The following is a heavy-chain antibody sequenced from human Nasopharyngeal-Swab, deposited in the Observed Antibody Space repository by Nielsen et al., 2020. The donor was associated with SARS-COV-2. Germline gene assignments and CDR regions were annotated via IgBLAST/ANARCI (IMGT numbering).Heavy chain of an antibody. CDR2: NSGSGGST. CDR1: GFTFSSYA. Sequence: GESLKISCAASGFTFSSYAMSWVRQAPGKGLEWVPANSGSGGSTYYADSVKGRFTISRDNSKNTLYLQMNSLRAEDTAVYYCAKRTTGSTFGDWGQGTLVTVSS. J-gene: IGHJ4*02. V-gene: IGHV3-23*01. CDR3: AKRTTGSTFGD. D-gene: IGHD3-16*01.